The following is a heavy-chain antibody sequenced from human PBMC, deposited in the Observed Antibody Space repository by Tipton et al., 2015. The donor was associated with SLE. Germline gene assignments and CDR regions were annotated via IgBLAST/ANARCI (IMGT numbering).Heavy chain of an antibody. Sequence: SLRLSCAASGFTFSSYGMHWVRQAPGKGLEWVTFIRYDGSRKFYSDSVKGRLTVSRDNSMGRLYLQMNSLRAEDTAVYYCATDALTGQQLVHFDYWGQGTLVTVSS. CDR3: ATDALTGQQLVHFDY. CDR1: GFTFSSYG. J-gene: IGHJ4*02. D-gene: IGHD6-13*01. CDR2: IRYDGSRK. V-gene: IGHV3-30*02.